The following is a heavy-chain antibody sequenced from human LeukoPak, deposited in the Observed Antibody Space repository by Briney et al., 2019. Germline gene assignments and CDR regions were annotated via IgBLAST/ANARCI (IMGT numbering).Heavy chain of an antibody. J-gene: IGHJ4*02. CDR1: GYTFTSYG. CDR2: ISAYNGNT. V-gene: IGHV1-18*01. Sequence: ASVKVSCKASGYTFTSYGISWVRQAPGQGLEWMGWISAYNGNTNHAQKLQGRVTMTTDTSTSTAYMELRSLRSDDTAVYYCAILLNVLATRDYWGQGTLVTVSS. D-gene: IGHD3-9*01. CDR3: AILLNVLATRDY.